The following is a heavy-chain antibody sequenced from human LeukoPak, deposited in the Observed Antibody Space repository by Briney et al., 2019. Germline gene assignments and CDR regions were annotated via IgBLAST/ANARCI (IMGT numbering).Heavy chain of an antibody. CDR2: IYTSGST. Sequence: PSETLSLTCTVSGGSISSYYWSWIRQPGGKGLEGIGRIYTSGSTNYNPSLKSRVTMSVDTSKNQFSLRLSSVTAADTAVYYCARDRDSSWSYNWFDPWGQGTLVTVSS. J-gene: IGHJ5*02. CDR3: ARDRDSSWSYNWFDP. D-gene: IGHD6-13*01. CDR1: GGSISSYY. V-gene: IGHV4-4*07.